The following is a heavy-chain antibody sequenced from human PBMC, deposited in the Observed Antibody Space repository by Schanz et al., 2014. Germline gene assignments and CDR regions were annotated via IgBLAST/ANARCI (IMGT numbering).Heavy chain of an antibody. Sequence: EVQLLESGGGLVQPGGSLRLSCAASGFTFRGYAMSWVRQAPGRGLEWVSIISGSGGNTYYADAVRGRFTISRDNAKNSVFLQMNSLRAEDTAVYYCVRDSFFAFDYWGQGTPVTVSS. CDR2: ISGSGGNT. D-gene: IGHD3-3*01. CDR3: VRDSFFAFDY. CDR1: GFTFRGYA. V-gene: IGHV3-23*01. J-gene: IGHJ4*02.